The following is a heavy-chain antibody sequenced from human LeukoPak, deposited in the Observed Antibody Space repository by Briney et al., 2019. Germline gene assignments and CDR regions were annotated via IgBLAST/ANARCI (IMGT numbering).Heavy chain of an antibody. CDR2: IYYSGST. CDR3: ARAPRITMIVVAITYFDY. CDR1: GGSISSSSYY. D-gene: IGHD3-22*01. Sequence: PSETLSLTCTVSGGSISSSSYYWGWIRQPPGKGLEWIGSIYYSGSTYYNPSLKSRVTISVDTSKNQFSLKLSSVTAADTAVYYCARAPRITMIVVAITYFDYWGQGTLVTVSS. V-gene: IGHV4-39*01. J-gene: IGHJ4*02.